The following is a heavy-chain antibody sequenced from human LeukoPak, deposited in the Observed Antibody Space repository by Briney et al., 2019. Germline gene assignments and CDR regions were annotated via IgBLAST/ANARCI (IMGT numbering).Heavy chain of an antibody. V-gene: IGHV4-59*11. D-gene: IGHD5-18*01. CDR3: SREGGYGYSFGPYSDY. J-gene: IGHJ4*02. CDR1: GGSISSHY. CDR2: ISYSGNI. Sequence: SETLSLTCTVSGGSISSHYWFWIRQPPGKGLEWIGHISYSGNIDYNPSLKSRVSISTDTSKNQFSLNLISVTAADTAVYYCSREGGYGYSFGPYSDYWGQGALVTVSS.